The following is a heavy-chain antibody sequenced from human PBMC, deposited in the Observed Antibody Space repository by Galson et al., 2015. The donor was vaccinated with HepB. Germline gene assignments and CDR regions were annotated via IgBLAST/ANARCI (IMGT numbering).Heavy chain of an antibody. CDR1: GYSFTSYW. Sequence: QSGAEVKKPGESLRISCKGSGYSFTSYWISWVRQMPGKGLEWMGRIDPSDSYTNYSPSFQGHVTISADKSISTAYLQWSSLKASDTAMDYCARVVLTGYTLDYGMDVWGQGTTVTVSS. J-gene: IGHJ6*02. CDR3: ARVVLTGYTLDYGMDV. V-gene: IGHV5-10-1*01. CDR2: IDPSDSYT. D-gene: IGHD3-9*01.